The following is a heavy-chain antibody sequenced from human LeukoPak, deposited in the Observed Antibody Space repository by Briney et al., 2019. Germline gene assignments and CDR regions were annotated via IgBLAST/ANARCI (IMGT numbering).Heavy chain of an antibody. CDR2: IKQDGSEK. J-gene: IGHJ4*02. Sequence: GGSLRLSCAASGFTFSSYWMSWVRQAPGKGLEWVANIKQDGSEKYYVESVKGRFTISRDNAKNSLYLQMNSLRAEDTAVYYCARVMAGFYYDSSGGCDYWGQGTLVTVSS. CDR3: ARVMAGFYYDSSGGCDY. D-gene: IGHD3-22*01. CDR1: GFTFSSYW. V-gene: IGHV3-7*01.